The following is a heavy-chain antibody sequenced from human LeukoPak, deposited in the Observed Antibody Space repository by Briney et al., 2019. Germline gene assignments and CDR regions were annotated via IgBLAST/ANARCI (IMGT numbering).Heavy chain of an antibody. CDR3: ATQGEYYDSSGYQFPFDY. CDR1: GGSISSYY. Sequence: SETLSLTCTVSGGSISSYYWSWIRQPAGKGLEWIGRIYTSGSTNYNPSLKSRVTMSVDTSKNQFSLKLSSVTAADTAVYYCATQGEYYDSSGYQFPFDYWGQGTLVTVSS. CDR2: IYTSGST. D-gene: IGHD3-22*01. J-gene: IGHJ4*02. V-gene: IGHV4-4*07.